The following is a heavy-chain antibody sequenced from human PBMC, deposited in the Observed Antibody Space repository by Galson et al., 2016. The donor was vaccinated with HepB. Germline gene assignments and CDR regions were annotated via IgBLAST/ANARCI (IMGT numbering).Heavy chain of an antibody. V-gene: IGHV3-23*01. D-gene: IGHD3-3*01. Sequence: SLRLSCAASGFIFSNHAMSWVRQVPGKGLEWVSAISGSGGSTHYADSVKGRFTISRDNSKNTLYLQMNSLRAEDTAVYYCGKAVTRNTIFGVVTGKEGAHYGMDVWGQGTTVTVSS. J-gene: IGHJ6*02. CDR1: GFIFSNHA. CDR2: ISGSGGST. CDR3: GKAVTRNTIFGVVTGKEGAHYGMDV.